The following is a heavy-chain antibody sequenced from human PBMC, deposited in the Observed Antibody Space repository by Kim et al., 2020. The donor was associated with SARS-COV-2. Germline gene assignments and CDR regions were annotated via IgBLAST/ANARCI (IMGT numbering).Heavy chain of an antibody. CDR2: ISGSGGST. V-gene: IGHV3-23*01. CDR1: GFTFSSYA. D-gene: IGHD3-10*01. Sequence: GGSLRLSCAASGFTFSSYAMSWVRQAPGKGLEWVSAISGSGGSTYFADSVKGRFTISRDNSKNTLYLQMNSLRAEDTAVYYCAKELLWFGEQNYFDYWGQGTLVTVSS. J-gene: IGHJ4*02. CDR3: AKELLWFGEQNYFDY.